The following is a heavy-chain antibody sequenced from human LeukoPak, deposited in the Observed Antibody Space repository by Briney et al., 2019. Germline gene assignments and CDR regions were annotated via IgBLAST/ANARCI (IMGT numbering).Heavy chain of an antibody. V-gene: IGHV4-30-4*08. Sequence: PSETLSLTCTVSGGSISSGDYYWSWIRQPPGKGLEWIGYIYYSGSTYYNPSLKSRVTISVDTSKNQFSLKLSPVTAADTAVYYCASGQQGDWFDPWGQGTLVTVSS. CDR3: ASGQQGDWFDP. CDR2: IYYSGST. CDR1: GGSISSGDYY. D-gene: IGHD6-13*01. J-gene: IGHJ5*02.